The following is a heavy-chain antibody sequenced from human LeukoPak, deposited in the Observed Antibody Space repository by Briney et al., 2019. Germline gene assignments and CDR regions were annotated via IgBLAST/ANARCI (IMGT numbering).Heavy chain of an antibody. CDR1: GGSISSFY. V-gene: IGHV4-4*07. D-gene: IGHD3-22*01. CDR3: ARVGAYDRSGYYSYFDY. CDR2: IYTSGST. Sequence: SETLSLTCTVSGGSISSFYWSWIRQPAGKGLEWIGRIYTSGSTNYNPSLKSRVTMSVDTSKNQFSLNLGSVIAADTALYYCARVGAYDRSGYYSYFDYWGQGTLVTVSS. J-gene: IGHJ4*02.